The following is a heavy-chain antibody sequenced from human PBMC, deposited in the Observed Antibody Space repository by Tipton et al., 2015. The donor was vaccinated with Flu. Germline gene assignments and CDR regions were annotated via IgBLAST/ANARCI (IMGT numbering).Heavy chain of an antibody. CDR3: ARGTHGGSWLIDY. Sequence: QSGPEVKKPGASVKVSCRASGYSFTNHSIHWVRQAPGQRLEWMGCRNGDNVKMKYSQEFQGRVTITRDTSASTAYMELSGLRSEDTAVYYCARGTHGGSWLIDYWGQGTLVTVSS. V-gene: IGHV1-3*02. CDR2: RNGDNVKM. J-gene: IGHJ4*02. CDR1: GYSFTNHS. D-gene: IGHD3-22*01.